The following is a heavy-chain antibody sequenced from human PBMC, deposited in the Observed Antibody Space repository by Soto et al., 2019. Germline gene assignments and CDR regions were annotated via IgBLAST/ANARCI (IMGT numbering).Heavy chain of an antibody. CDR3: ARDGITIFGVVTHNPYYYYGMDV. Sequence: PSETLSLTCTVSGGSVSSGSYYWSWIRQPPGKGLEWIGYIYYSGSTNYNPSLKSRVTISVDTSKNQFSLKLSSVTAADTAAYYCARDGITIFGVVTHNPYYYYGMDVWG. CDR2: IYYSGST. CDR1: GGSVSSGSYY. V-gene: IGHV4-61*01. J-gene: IGHJ6*01. D-gene: IGHD3-3*01.